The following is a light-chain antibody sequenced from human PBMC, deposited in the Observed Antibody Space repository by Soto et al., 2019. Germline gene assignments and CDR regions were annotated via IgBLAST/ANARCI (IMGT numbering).Light chain of an antibody. CDR3: QEYKNWPPGYT. V-gene: IGKV3D-15*01. J-gene: IGKJ2*01. Sequence: IVMTQSPAILSVSPGERATLSCRASQSVASNVAWYQHTPGQPPILLIYGSSTRATGIPARFSGSGSWTEFSLTISSLQSEDFAVYYWQEYKNWPPGYTFGQGTKLEIK. CDR2: GSS. CDR1: QSVASN.